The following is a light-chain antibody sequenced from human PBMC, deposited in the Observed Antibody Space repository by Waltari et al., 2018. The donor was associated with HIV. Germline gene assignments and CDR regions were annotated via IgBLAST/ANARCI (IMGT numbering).Light chain of an antibody. V-gene: IGLV3-25*03. CDR2: KDT. Sequence: SYELTQSPSVSVSPGQTATITCSGDALPKQHAFWYQQRPGQAPLLLIYKDTERPSGIPERFSGSTSGATVTLTISGVQAEDEADYYCQSADSGGFHWVFGGGTKLTVL. CDR3: QSADSGGFHWV. J-gene: IGLJ3*02. CDR1: ALPKQH.